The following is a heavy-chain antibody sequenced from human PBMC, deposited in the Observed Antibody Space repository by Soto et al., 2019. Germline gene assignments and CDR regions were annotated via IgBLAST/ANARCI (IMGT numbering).Heavy chain of an antibody. D-gene: IGHD2-21*02. CDR1: GGTFSSYA. V-gene: IGHV1-69*01. CDR3: ARSRDFYCGDDCSLDAFDI. Sequence: QVQLVQSGAEVKKPGSSVKVSCKASGGTFSSYAISWVRQAPGQGLEWMGGIIPIFGTANYAQKFQGRVTITADESTSTAYMELSSLRSEDTAVYYCARSRDFYCGDDCSLDAFDIWGQGTMVTVSS. CDR2: IIPIFGTA. J-gene: IGHJ3*02.